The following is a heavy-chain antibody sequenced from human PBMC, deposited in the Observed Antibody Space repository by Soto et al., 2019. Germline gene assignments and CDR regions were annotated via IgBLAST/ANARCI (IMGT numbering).Heavy chain of an antibody. CDR3: ARGYDSSGYYSTSFDY. V-gene: IGHV4-30-2*01. D-gene: IGHD3-22*01. Sequence: QLQLQESGSGLVKPSQTLSLTCAVSGGSISSGGYSWSWIRQPPGKGLEWIGYIYHSGSTYYNPSLKSRVTISVDRSKNQFSLKLSSVTAADTAVYYCARGYDSSGYYSTSFDYWGQGTLVTVSS. CDR1: GGSISSGGYS. CDR2: IYHSGST. J-gene: IGHJ4*02.